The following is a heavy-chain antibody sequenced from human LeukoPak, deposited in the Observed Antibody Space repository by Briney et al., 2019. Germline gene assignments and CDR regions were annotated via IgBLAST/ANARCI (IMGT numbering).Heavy chain of an antibody. J-gene: IGHJ5*02. CDR2: INHSGST. V-gene: IGHV4-34*01. Sequence: PSETLSLTCAVYGGSFNGYYWSWIRQPPGKGLEWIGEINHSGSTNYNPSLKSRVTISVDTSKNQFSLKLSSVTAADTAVYYCARDFWSGYYTEAWGQGALVIVSS. D-gene: IGHD3-3*01. CDR3: ARDFWSGYYTEA. CDR1: GGSFNGYY.